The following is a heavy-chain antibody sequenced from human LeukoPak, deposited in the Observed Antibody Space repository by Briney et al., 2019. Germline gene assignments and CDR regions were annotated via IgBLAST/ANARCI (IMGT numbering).Heavy chain of an antibody. V-gene: IGHV3-7*03. CDR3: ATDYYDSSGYYTGTY. D-gene: IGHD3-22*01. CDR1: GFTFSGYW. J-gene: IGHJ4*02. Sequence: PGGSLRLSCEASGFTFSGYWMNWVRQAPGKGLEWVANIKKEGSEKYYVDSVKGRFTISRDNAKNSLYLQMNSLRADDTAVYYCATDYYDSSGYYTGTYWGQGTLVTVSS. CDR2: IKKEGSEK.